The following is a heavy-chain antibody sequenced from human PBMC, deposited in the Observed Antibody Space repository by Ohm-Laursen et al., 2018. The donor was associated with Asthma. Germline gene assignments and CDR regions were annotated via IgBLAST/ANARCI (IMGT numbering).Heavy chain of an antibody. CDR3: AKDDDY. V-gene: IGHV3-30-3*01. CDR2: ISYDGSNK. Sequence: RSLRLSCAASGFTFSSYAMHWVRQAPGKGLEWVAVISYDGSNKYYADSVKGRFTISRDNSKNTLYLQMNSLRAEDTAVYYCAKDDDYWGQGTLVTVSS. CDR1: GFTFSSYA. J-gene: IGHJ4*02.